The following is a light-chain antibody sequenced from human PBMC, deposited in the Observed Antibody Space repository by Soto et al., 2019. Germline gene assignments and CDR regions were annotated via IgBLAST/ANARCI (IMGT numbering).Light chain of an antibody. CDR3: QTWSSGIVV. Sequence: QSVLTQSPSASASLGASVKLTCTLSSGHSNYAIAWHQQQSEKGPRYLMKLNSDGSHSKGDGIPHRFSGSSSEAERYLTISSLQSEDEADYYCQTWSSGIVVFGGGTKLTVL. J-gene: IGLJ2*01. V-gene: IGLV4-69*01. CDR1: SGHSNYA. CDR2: LNSDGSH.